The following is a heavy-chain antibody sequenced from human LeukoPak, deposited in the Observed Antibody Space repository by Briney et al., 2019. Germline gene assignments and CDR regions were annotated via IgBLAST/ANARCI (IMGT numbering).Heavy chain of an antibody. CDR2: ISWNSGSI. CDR3: AKDRGTAIGEGAYYFDY. D-gene: IGHD5-18*01. CDR1: GFTFDDYA. Sequence: GGTLRLSCAASGFTFDDYAMHWVRQAPGKGLEWVSGISWNSGSIGYADSVKGRFTISRDNAKNSLYLQMNSLRAEDMALYYCAKDRGTAIGEGAYYFDYWGQGTLVTVSS. J-gene: IGHJ4*02. V-gene: IGHV3-9*03.